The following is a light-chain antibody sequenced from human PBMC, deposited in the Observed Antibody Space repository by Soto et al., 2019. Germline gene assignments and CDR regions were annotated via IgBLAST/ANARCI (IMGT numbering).Light chain of an antibody. Sequence: EIVLTQSPGTLSLSPGEGATLSCRASQSISSNFLAWYQQKRGQAPRLLIHGASNRATGIPDRFRGSGSGTDFTLTVSRLEPEDFAIYFCQQYGSSPLTFGGGTKVDIK. CDR1: QSISSNF. J-gene: IGKJ4*01. V-gene: IGKV3-20*01. CDR2: GAS. CDR3: QQYGSSPLT.